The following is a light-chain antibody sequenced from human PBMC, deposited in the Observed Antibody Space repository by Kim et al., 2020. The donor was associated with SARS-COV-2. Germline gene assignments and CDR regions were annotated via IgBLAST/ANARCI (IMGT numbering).Light chain of an antibody. Sequence: GQSITMSCTGTSSDVGGYNYVSWYQQYPGKVPKLLIYGINNRPSGVSNRFSGTKSGNTASLTISGLQAEDEADYYCSSYTGSGTLVFGGGTKVTVL. CDR2: GIN. CDR1: SSDVGGYNY. V-gene: IGLV2-14*03. CDR3: SSYTGSGTLV. J-gene: IGLJ2*01.